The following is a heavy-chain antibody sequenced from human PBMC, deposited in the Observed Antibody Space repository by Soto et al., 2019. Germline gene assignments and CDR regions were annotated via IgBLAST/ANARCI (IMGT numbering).Heavy chain of an antibody. CDR3: AKDRALTIFGVVTSSTFYF. D-gene: IGHD3-3*01. CDR2: INAGNGDT. J-gene: IGHJ4*02. CDR1: GFTFTKNA. V-gene: IGHV1-3*01. Sequence: ASVKVSCKASGFTFTKNAIHWVRQAPGQGLEWMGWINAGNGDTKYSQNFQGRVTITADTSTTTAYMELSSLRSEDTAIYYCAKDRALTIFGVVTSSTFYFWGQGTLVTVSS.